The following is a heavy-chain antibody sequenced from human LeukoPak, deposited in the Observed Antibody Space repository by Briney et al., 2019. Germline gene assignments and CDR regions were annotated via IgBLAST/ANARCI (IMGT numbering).Heavy chain of an antibody. Sequence: ASVKVSCKASGGTFSSYAISWVRQAPGQGLEWMGWINPNSGGTNYAQKFQGRVTMTRDTSISTAYMELSRLRSDDTAVYYCARESIYYYYDKGGMVGGMDVWGQGTTVTVSS. J-gene: IGHJ6*02. CDR1: GGTFSSYA. V-gene: IGHV1-2*02. D-gene: IGHD3-22*01. CDR2: INPNSGGT. CDR3: ARESIYYYYDKGGMVGGMDV.